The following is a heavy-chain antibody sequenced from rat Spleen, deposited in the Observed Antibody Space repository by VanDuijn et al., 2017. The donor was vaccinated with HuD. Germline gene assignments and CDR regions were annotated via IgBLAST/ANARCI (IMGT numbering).Heavy chain of an antibody. J-gene: IGHJ2*01. D-gene: IGHD4-3*01. CDR3: ARETWYNSYFDY. V-gene: IGHV5S23*01. CDR2: ISSGGRNT. CDR1: GFTFTNYC. Sequence: EVRLVESGGGLVQPGRSLKLSCAASGFTFTNYCVAWVRQAPTKGLEGVASISSGGRNTYYRDSVKGRFTISRDNEKNTLYLHMHSLRCEDTATYYCARETWYNSYFDYWGQGVMVTVSS.